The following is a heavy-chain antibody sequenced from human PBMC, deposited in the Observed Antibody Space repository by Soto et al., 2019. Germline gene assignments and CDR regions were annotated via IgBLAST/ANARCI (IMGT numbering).Heavy chain of an antibody. J-gene: IGHJ4*02. CDR3: AKAATITTLYYFEF. D-gene: IGHD4-4*01. Sequence: AGSLRLSCAASGFTLSSYAMSWVRQAPGKGLEWVSVITNSGGTTYYADSVKGRFTISRDNSKNTLYLHMNSLRAEDTAVYYCAKAATITTLYYFEFWGQGTLVTVSS. V-gene: IGHV3-23*01. CDR1: GFTLSSYA. CDR2: ITNSGGTT.